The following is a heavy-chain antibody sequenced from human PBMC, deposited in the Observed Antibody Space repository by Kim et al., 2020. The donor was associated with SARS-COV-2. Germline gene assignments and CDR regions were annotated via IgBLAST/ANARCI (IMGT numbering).Heavy chain of an antibody. V-gene: IGHV4-59*08. CDR3: ARRRLITISGVVAYAFDI. CDR1: GGSMSAYY. CDR2: IYYSGTTS. D-gene: IGHD3-3*01. J-gene: IGHJ3*02. Sequence: SETLSLSCTVSGGSMSAYYWSWIRQSPGKGLEWIGDIYYSGTTSNYNPSHKNRATMSVDTSKNQFSLKLRSVTAADAAVFYCARRRLITISGVVAYAFDIWGQGTTVSISS.